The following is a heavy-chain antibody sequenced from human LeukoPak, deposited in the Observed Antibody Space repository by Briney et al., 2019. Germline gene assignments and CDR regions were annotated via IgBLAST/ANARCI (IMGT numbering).Heavy chain of an antibody. Sequence: GASVKVSCKASGYTFTSYGISWVRQAPGQGLEWMGWISAYNGNTNYAQKLQGRVTMTTVTSTSTAYMELRSLRSDDTAVYYCARGDCSSTSCYFARWFDPWGQGTLVTVSS. CDR1: GYTFTSYG. V-gene: IGHV1-18*04. CDR2: ISAYNGNT. D-gene: IGHD2-2*01. CDR3: ARGDCSSTSCYFARWFDP. J-gene: IGHJ5*02.